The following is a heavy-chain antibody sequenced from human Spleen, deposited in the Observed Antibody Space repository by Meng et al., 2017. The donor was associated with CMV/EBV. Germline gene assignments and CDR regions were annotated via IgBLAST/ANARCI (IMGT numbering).Heavy chain of an antibody. V-gene: IGHV1-8*03. Sequence: YDINWVRRATGQGLEWMGWMNPNSGETGYAQKFQGRVTITSNTSIATAYMELRGLTSEDTGVYYCARDLQYCGSTSYYDDCFDPWGQGTLVTVSS. CDR1: YD. J-gene: IGHJ5*02. CDR3: ARDLQYCGSTSYYDDCFDP. D-gene: IGHD2-2*01. CDR2: MNPNSGET.